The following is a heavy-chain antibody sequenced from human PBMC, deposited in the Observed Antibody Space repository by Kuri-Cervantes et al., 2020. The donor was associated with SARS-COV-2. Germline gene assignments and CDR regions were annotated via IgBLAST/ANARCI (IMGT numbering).Heavy chain of an antibody. J-gene: IGHJ6*03. CDR1: GFTFSSYS. V-gene: IGHV3-7*01. D-gene: IGHD3-10*01. CDR2: IKQDGSEK. CDR3: ASCPNSFGELFMDV. Sequence: GGSLRLSCAASGFTFSSYSMNWVRQAPGKGLEWVANIKQDGSEKYYVDSVKGRFTISRDNAKNSLYLQMNSLRAEDTAVYYCASCPNSFGELFMDVWGKGTTVTVSS.